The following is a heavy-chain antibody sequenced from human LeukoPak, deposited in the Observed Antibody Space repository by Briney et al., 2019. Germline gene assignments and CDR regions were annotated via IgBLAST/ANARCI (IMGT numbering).Heavy chain of an antibody. CDR3: ARLLMGATKADL. Sequence: PSETLSLTCAVSGYSISSGYYWGWIRQPPGKGLEWIGSIYHSGSTYYNPSLKSRVTISVDTSKNQFSLKLSSVTAADTAVYYCARLLMGATKADLWGQGTLVTVSS. D-gene: IGHD1-26*01. CDR2: IYHSGST. V-gene: IGHV4-38-2*01. J-gene: IGHJ5*02. CDR1: GYSISSGYY.